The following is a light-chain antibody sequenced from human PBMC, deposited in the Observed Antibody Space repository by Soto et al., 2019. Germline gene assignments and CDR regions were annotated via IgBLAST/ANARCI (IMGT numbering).Light chain of an antibody. J-gene: IGLJ2*01. CDR1: SSNIGAGYD. Sequence: QAVVTQPPSVSGAPGQRVTISCTGSSSNIGAGYDVHWYQQFPGTAPKLLIFGNSNRPSGVPDRFSGSKSGTSASLAITGLQAADEADYYCQSSDSSLRGRVFGGGTKLAVL. CDR2: GNS. V-gene: IGLV1-40*01. CDR3: QSSDSSLRGRV.